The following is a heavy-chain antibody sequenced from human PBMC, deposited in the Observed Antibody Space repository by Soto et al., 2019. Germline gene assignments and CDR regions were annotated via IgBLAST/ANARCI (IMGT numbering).Heavy chain of an antibody. Sequence: EVQLLESGGGLVQPGGSLRLSCAASGFTFSNYAMSWVRQAPGEGLEWVSSISGSGGTTYYADSVKGRFSISRDNSENTLSLQMSSLRAEDTALYYCAKGHTLLDSGIRSAYFDNWGQGPLVTVSS. V-gene: IGHV3-23*01. CDR1: GFTFSNYA. CDR3: AKGHTLLDSGIRSAYFDN. CDR2: ISGSGGTT. J-gene: IGHJ4*02. D-gene: IGHD3-10*01.